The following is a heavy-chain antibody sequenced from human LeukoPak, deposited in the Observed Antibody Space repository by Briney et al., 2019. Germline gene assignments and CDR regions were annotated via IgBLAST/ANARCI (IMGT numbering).Heavy chain of an antibody. CDR1: GGSFSGYY. Sequence: NPSETLSLTCAVYGGSFSGYYWSWIRQPPGKGLEWIGEINHSGSTNYNPSLKSRVTISVDTSKNQFSLKLSSVTAADTAVYYCARAGYTMVRGVINGLYNWFDPWGQGTLVTVSS. J-gene: IGHJ5*02. CDR2: INHSGST. V-gene: IGHV4-34*01. CDR3: ARAGYTMVRGVINGLYNWFDP. D-gene: IGHD3-10*01.